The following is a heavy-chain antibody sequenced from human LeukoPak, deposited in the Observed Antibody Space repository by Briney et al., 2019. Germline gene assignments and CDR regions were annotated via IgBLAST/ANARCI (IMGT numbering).Heavy chain of an antibody. J-gene: IGHJ4*02. Sequence: GGSLRLSCAASGFTFSSYSMNWVRQAPGKGLEWVSSISSSSSYIYYADSVKGRFTISRDNAKNSLYLQMNSLRAEDTAVDYCARGTGYCSSTSCYVWGYWGQGTLVTVSS. CDR1: GFTFSSYS. V-gene: IGHV3-21*01. CDR3: ARGTGYCSSTSCYVWGY. CDR2: ISSSSSYI. D-gene: IGHD2-2*01.